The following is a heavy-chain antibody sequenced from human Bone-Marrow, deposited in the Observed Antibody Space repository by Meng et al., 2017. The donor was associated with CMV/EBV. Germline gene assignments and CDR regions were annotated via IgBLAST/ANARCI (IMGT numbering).Heavy chain of an antibody. CDR1: GFTFSSYG. V-gene: IGHV3-21*01. D-gene: IGHD6-13*01. Sequence: GGSLRLSCAASGFTFSSYGMHWVRQAPGKGLEWVSSISSSSSYIYYADSVKGRFTISRDNAKNSMYLQMNSLRAEDTAVYYCARDAGDHYYYYYGMDVWGQGTTVTVSS. CDR2: ISSSSSYI. J-gene: IGHJ6*02. CDR3: ARDAGDHYYYYYGMDV.